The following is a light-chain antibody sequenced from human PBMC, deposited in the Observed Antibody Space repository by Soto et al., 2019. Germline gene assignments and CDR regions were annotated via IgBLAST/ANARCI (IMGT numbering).Light chain of an antibody. Sequence: EIVLTQSPGTLSLSPGERATLSCRASQRISSSYLAWYQHKPGQAPRLLLYGASSRATGIPDRFSGSGSGTDFTLTISRLEPEDFAVYYCLHYGRSPPCTFGQGTKLEIK. J-gene: IGKJ2*02. CDR3: LHYGRSPPCT. V-gene: IGKV3-20*01. CDR1: QRISSSY. CDR2: GAS.